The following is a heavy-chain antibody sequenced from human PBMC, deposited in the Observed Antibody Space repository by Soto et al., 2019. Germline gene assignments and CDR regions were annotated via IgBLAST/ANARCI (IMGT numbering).Heavy chain of an antibody. Sequence: GGSLRLSCAASGFTFSDYYMSWIRQAPGKGLEWVSYISSSDSIVSYADSVKGRFTISRDNAKNSLSLQMNSLRPDDTAAYYCAKDYLKQWLVIDFDYWGQGTLVTVSS. CDR1: GFTFSDYY. V-gene: IGHV3-11*04. D-gene: IGHD6-19*01. CDR2: ISSSDSIV. CDR3: AKDYLKQWLVIDFDY. J-gene: IGHJ4*02.